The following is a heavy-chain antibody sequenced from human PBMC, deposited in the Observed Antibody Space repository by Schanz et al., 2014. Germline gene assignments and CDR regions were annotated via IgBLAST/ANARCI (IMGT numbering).Heavy chain of an antibody. J-gene: IGHJ4*02. CDR1: GYTFSTYT. Sequence: QVQLVQSGAEVKKPGASVKVSCKASGYTFSTYTISWVRQAPGQGLEWMGRIIPILGIANYAQKFQGRVTSTADKSTFTAYMDVSSLRSADTAVYYCASSGAGYSSSWDFDYWGQGTLVTVSS. CDR2: IIPILGIA. D-gene: IGHD6-13*01. CDR3: ASSGAGYSSSWDFDY. V-gene: IGHV1-69*02.